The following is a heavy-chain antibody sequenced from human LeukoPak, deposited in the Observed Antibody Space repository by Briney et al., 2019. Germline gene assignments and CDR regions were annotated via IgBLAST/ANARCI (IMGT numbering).Heavy chain of an antibody. J-gene: IGHJ4*02. Sequence: GGSLRLSCAASGFTFSSTGVHWVRQAPGKGLEWVSFISYDGSIKYYAGSVRGRFSISRDNSKNTLYLQMNSLRAEDTAVYYCAKDWHYWGQGTLVTVSS. CDR3: AKDWHY. V-gene: IGHV3-30*18. CDR1: GFTFSSTG. CDR2: ISYDGSIK.